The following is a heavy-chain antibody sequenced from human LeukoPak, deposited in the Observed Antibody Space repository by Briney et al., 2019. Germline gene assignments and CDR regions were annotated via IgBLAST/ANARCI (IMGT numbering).Heavy chain of an antibody. D-gene: IGHD1-26*01. CDR3: ARDKIVGPTRFDY. CDR1: GFTVSNKY. Sequence: GGSLRLSCAASGFTVSNKYMTWVRQAPGKGLEWVSVIGGGPGNTYYTDSVKGRFTISRDNAKNSLYLQMNSLRAEDTAVYYCARDKIVGPTRFDYWGQGILVTVSS. CDR2: IGGGPGNT. J-gene: IGHJ4*02. V-gene: IGHV3-11*06.